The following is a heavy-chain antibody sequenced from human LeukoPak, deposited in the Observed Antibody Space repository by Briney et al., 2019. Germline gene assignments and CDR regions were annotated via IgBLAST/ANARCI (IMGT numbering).Heavy chain of an antibody. Sequence: GGSLRLSCAASEFTFSSYSMNCVRQAPGKGLEWVANIKQDGSEKYYVDSVKGRFTISRDNAKNSLYLQMNSLRAEDTAVYYCARDYSGSYWGQGTLVTVSS. CDR2: IKQDGSEK. D-gene: IGHD1-26*01. CDR3: ARDYSGSY. CDR1: EFTFSSYS. J-gene: IGHJ4*02. V-gene: IGHV3-7*01.